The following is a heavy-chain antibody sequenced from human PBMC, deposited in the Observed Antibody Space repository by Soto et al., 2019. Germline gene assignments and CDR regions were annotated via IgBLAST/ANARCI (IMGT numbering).Heavy chain of an antibody. Sequence: SETLSLTCTVSGGSISSYYWSWIRQPAGKGLEWIGRIYTSGSTNYNPSLKSRVTMSVDTSKNQFSLKLSSVTAADTAVYYCARAKRPYSSSSYYYYGMDVWGQGTTVNVSS. CDR1: GGSISSYY. V-gene: IGHV4-4*07. D-gene: IGHD6-6*01. CDR3: ARAKRPYSSSSYYYYGMDV. CDR2: IYTSGST. J-gene: IGHJ6*02.